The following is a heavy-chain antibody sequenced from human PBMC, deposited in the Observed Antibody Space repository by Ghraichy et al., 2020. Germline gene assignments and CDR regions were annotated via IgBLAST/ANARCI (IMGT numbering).Heavy chain of an antibody. V-gene: IGHV3-73*01. CDR1: GFTFSGSA. CDR2: IRSKANSYAT. CDR3: TSLQAAAVTNWFDP. Sequence: LSLTCAASGFTFSGSAMHWVRQASGKGLEWVGRIRSKANSYATAYAASVKGRFTISRDDSKNTAYLQMNSLKTEDTAVYYCTSLQAAAVTNWFDPWGQGTLVTVSS. J-gene: IGHJ5*02. D-gene: IGHD6-13*01.